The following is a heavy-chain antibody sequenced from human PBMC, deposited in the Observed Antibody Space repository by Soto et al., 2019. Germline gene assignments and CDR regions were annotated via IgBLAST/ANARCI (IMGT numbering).Heavy chain of an antibody. D-gene: IGHD3-10*01. CDR2: INHSGST. CDR1: GGSFSGYY. Sequence: PSETLSLTCAVYGGSFSGYYWSWIRQPPGKGLEWIGEINHSGSTNYNPSLKSRVTISVDTSKNQFSLKLSSVTAADTAVYYCARTVRGPYYYYGMDVWGQGTTVTVSS. J-gene: IGHJ6*02. CDR3: ARTVRGPYYYYGMDV. V-gene: IGHV4-34*01.